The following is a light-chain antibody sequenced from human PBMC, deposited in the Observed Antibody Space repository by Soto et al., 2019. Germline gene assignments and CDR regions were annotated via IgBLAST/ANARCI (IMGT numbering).Light chain of an antibody. CDR3: QHYGRSPT. CDR1: QSVSSSY. V-gene: IGKV3-20*01. Sequence: EIVLTQSPGTLSLSPGERATLSCRASQSVSSSYLAWYQQKPGQAPRLLIYGASSRATGIPDRFSGSGSGTDFTLTISRLEPEDFAVYYCQHYGRSPTFGQGTKVEI. CDR2: GAS. J-gene: IGKJ1*01.